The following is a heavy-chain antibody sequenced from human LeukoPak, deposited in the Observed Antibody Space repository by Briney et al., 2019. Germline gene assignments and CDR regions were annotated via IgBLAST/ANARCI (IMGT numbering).Heavy chain of an antibody. Sequence: GGSLRLSCAASGFTFNRYAMHWVRQAPGKGLEWVAFIWYDGSNKYYADSVKGRFTVSRDNSKNTLYLQMNSLGAEDTAVYYCAKDERGYYDSSGFFGAIDYWGQGSLVSVSS. CDR3: AKDERGYYDSSGFFGAIDY. V-gene: IGHV3-30*02. J-gene: IGHJ4*02. CDR1: GFTFNRYA. D-gene: IGHD3-22*01. CDR2: IWYDGSNK.